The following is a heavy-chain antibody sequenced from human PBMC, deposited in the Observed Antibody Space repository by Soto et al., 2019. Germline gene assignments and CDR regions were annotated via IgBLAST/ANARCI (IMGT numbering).Heavy chain of an antibody. J-gene: IGHJ4*02. CDR3: ARDGDWGSSPDY. V-gene: IGHV1-18*01. CDR2: ISAHIGNT. Sequence: QIPLVQSGAEVKKPGASVKVSCKGSGYTFKSYDITWVRQAPGQGFEWMGWISAHIGNTIYAPRLQGRVTMTTDISTSTAYMEVTSLRSDDTGVYYCARDGDWGSSPDYWGQGTLVTVSS. CDR1: GYTFKSYD. D-gene: IGHD6-13*01.